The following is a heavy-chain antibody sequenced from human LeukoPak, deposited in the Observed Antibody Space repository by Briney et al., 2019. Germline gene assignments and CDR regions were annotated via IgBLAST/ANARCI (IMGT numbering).Heavy chain of an antibody. Sequence: GRSLRLSCAASGFPFSSYTLHWVRQAPGKGLEWVSVISYDGSNKYYADSVKGRFTISRDNSKSTLYLQMNSLRVEDTAVYYCGRRWGSCVDYWGQGTLVTVSS. CDR3: GRRWGSCVDY. V-gene: IGHV3-30*04. CDR1: GFPFSSYT. D-gene: IGHD6-13*01. J-gene: IGHJ4*02. CDR2: ISYDGSNK.